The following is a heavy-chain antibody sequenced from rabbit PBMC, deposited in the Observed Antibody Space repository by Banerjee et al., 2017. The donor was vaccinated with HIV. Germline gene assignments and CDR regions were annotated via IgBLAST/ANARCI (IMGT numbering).Heavy chain of an antibody. CDR3: ARDLAGVIGWNFNL. CDR2: IYAGSGNT. CDR1: GFTLSSYW. D-gene: IGHD4-1*01. V-gene: IGHV1S45*01. Sequence: QEQLVESGGGLVQPEGSLTLTCKASGFTLSSYWMWWVRQAPGKGLEWIACIYAGSGNTYYASWAKGRFTISKASWTTVTLQMTSLTAADTASYFCARDLAGVIGWNFNLWGPGTLVTVS. J-gene: IGHJ4*01.